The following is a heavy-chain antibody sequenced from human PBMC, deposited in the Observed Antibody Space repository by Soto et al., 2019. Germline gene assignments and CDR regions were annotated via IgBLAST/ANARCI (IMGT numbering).Heavy chain of an antibody. V-gene: IGHV4-39*01. CDR2: VYYNENT. D-gene: IGHD3-10*01. Sequence: XETLSLTCSVAGASINNFDYYWGWIRQPPGKGLEWIGTVYYNENTYYNPSLKSRVAISVDTAKNQFSLNLRSVTAADTAIYFCARRERYYGSPGWFDPWGQGTLVTVSS. CDR3: ARRERYYGSPGWFDP. J-gene: IGHJ5*01. CDR1: GASINNFDYY.